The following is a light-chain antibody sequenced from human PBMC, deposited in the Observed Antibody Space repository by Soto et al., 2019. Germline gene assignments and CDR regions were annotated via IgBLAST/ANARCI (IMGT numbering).Light chain of an antibody. CDR1: QSVSTR. CDR3: QQYDSYSWT. Sequence: DIQMTQSPSSLSASVGXRVTIICRASQSVSTRLAWYQQKPGKAPKLLIFDASSLQSGVPSRFSGSGSGTEFTLTISSLQPDDFATYYCQQYDSYSWTFDQGTKVDIK. CDR2: DAS. V-gene: IGKV1-5*02. J-gene: IGKJ1*01.